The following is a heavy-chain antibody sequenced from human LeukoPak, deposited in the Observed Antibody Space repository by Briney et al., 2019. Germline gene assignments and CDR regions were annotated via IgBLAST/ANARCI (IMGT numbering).Heavy chain of an antibody. CDR3: VRIATVTTPDY. Sequence: GGSLRLSCAASGFTFSSYWVHWVRQPLGKGLVWVSRINPDGTTTNYADSVKGRFTISRDNAKNTLYLQMNSLTVEDTALYYCVRIATVTTPDYWGRGTLVTVSS. V-gene: IGHV3-74*01. CDR2: INPDGTTT. J-gene: IGHJ4*02. CDR1: GFTFSSYW. D-gene: IGHD4-17*01.